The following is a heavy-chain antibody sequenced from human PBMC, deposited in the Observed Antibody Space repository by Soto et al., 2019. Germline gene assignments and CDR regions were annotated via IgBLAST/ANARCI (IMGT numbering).Heavy chain of an antibody. CDR2: ISAYNGNR. J-gene: IGHJ4*02. CDR1: GYTPTNYD. Sequence: QVPLVQSGPEVKKPGASVTVSCKTSGYTPTNYDIGWVRQAPGQGLEWMGWISAYNGNRNSAQKLQGRLTMTTDTSTKTAYMELRSLRSDDTAVYFCARALYLRGTYSAFDNWGQGTLVTVSS. CDR3: ARALYLRGTYSAFDN. D-gene: IGHD3-16*01. V-gene: IGHV1-18*01.